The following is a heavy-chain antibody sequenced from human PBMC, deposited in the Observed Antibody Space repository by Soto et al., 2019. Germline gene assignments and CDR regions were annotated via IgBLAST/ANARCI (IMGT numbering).Heavy chain of an antibody. V-gene: IGHV4-30-2*01. CDR3: ASRTPLGLDYGDPYYFDY. D-gene: IGHD4-17*01. Sequence: PSETLSLTCAVSGGSISSGGYSWSWIRQPPGKGLEWIGYIYHSGSTYYNPSLKSRVTISVDRSKNQFSLKLSSVTAADTAVYYCASRTPLGLDYGDPYYFDYWGQGTLVTVSS. CDR2: IYHSGST. CDR1: GGSISSGGYS. J-gene: IGHJ4*02.